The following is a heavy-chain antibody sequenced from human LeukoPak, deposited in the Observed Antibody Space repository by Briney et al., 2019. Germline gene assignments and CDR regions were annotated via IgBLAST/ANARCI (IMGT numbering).Heavy chain of an antibody. CDR3: ARDSSSYYDSSGEVFDY. Sequence: PSETLSLTCAVYGGSFSGYYWSWIRQPPGKGLEWIGEINHSGSTNYNPSLKSRVTISVDTSKNQFSLKLSSVTAADTAVYYCARDSSSYYDSSGEVFDYWGQGTLVTVSS. J-gene: IGHJ4*02. V-gene: IGHV4-34*01. CDR2: INHSGST. CDR1: GGSFSGYY. D-gene: IGHD3-22*01.